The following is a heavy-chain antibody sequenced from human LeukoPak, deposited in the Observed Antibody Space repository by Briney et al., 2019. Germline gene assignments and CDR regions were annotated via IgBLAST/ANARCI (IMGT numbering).Heavy chain of an antibody. CDR1: GFTFNNAW. CDR3: TTLQMYYYDSSGYYFFDY. Sequence: GGSLRVSCAASGFTFNNAWMNWVRQAPGKGLEWVGRIKSKTDGGTTEYAAPVRGRFTISRDDSRNTLHLQMNSLKTEDTAVYYCTTLQMYYYDSSGYYFFDYWGQGTLVTVSS. D-gene: IGHD3-22*01. J-gene: IGHJ4*02. CDR2: IKSKTDGGTT. V-gene: IGHV3-15*01.